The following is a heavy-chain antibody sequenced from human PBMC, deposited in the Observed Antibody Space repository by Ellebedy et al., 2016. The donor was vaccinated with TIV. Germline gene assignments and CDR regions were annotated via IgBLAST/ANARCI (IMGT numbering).Heavy chain of an antibody. CDR3: ARISRDAFDV. CDR2: IDWDDDT. CDR1: GGSISSGGYF. V-gene: IGHV2-70*16. J-gene: IGHJ3*01. Sequence: TLSLTCTVSGGSISSGGYFWSWIRQPPGKALEWLARIDWDDDTFYTTSLRTRLTISKDTSKNQVVLTMTVMEPVDTATYYCARISRDAFDVWGQGTMVTVSS.